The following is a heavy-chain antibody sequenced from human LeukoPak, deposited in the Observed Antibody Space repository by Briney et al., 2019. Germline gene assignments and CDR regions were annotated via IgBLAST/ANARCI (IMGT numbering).Heavy chain of an antibody. CDR2: IKQDGSEK. J-gene: IGHJ4*02. V-gene: IGHV3-7*03. CDR3: AKEAVVWFGEYARPYYFDY. Sequence: GGSLRLSCAASGFTFSSYWMGWVRQAPGKGLEWVANIKQDGSEKYYVDSVKGRFTISRDNAKNSLYLQMNSLRAEDTAVYYCAKEAVVWFGEYARPYYFDYWGQGTLVTVSS. CDR1: GFTFSSYW. D-gene: IGHD3-10*01.